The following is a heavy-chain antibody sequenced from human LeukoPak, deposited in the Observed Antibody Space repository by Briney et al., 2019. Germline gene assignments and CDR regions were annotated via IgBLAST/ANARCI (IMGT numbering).Heavy chain of an antibody. D-gene: IGHD1-26*01. J-gene: IGHJ4*02. CDR2: IYYSGST. CDR1: GGSISSYY. Sequence: PSETLSLTCTVSGGSISSYYWSWIRQPPGKGLEWVGYIYYSGSTNYNPSLKSRVTISVDTSKNQFSQKLSSVTAADTAVYYCARGVIVGATRAFDYWGQGTLVTVSS. CDR3: ARGVIVGATRAFDY. V-gene: IGHV4-59*01.